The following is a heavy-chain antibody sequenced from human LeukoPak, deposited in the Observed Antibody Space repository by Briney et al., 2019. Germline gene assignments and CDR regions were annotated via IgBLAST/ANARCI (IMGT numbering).Heavy chain of an antibody. Sequence: GGSLRLSCAASGFTFSDYYMSWIRQAPGKWLEWVSYISGSGTTVYYADSVKGRFTISRDNANISLYLQMNSLRAEDTAMYYCARVQRWPTCFDYWGQGTLVTVSS. CDR1: GFTFSDYY. J-gene: IGHJ4*02. CDR3: ARVQRWPTCFDY. D-gene: IGHD6-19*01. CDR2: ISGSGTTV. V-gene: IGHV3-11*04.